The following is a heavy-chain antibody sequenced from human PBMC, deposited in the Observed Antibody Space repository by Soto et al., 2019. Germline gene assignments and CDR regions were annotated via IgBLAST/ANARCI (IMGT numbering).Heavy chain of an antibody. CDR3: ARSPNYYYYGFDV. J-gene: IGHJ6*02. D-gene: IGHD3-10*01. CDR1: GGSVSSGDYF. V-gene: IGHV4-61*08. Sequence: SETLSLTCTVSGGSVSSGDYFWSWLRHSPGKRLEWIAYIYYSGSTNYNPSLKSRATISVDTSKSQVSLTLTSMTAADAALYYCARSPNYYYYGFDVWGQGTAVTVSS. CDR2: IYYSGST.